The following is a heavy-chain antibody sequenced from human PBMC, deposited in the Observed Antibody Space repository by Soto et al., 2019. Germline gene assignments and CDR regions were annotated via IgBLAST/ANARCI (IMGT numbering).Heavy chain of an antibody. J-gene: IGHJ4*02. Sequence: EVQLVESGGGLVQPGRSLRVSCAASGFTFDEYAMHWVRQAPGKGLEWVSEISWNSGTIHYADSVRGRFTVSRDNARNSLYLQMNSLRDEDTALYYCGKDIDDYYGSGRIDYWGQGTPVTVSS. CDR2: ISWNSGTI. CDR3: GKDIDDYYGSGRIDY. D-gene: IGHD3-10*01. CDR1: GFTFDEYA. V-gene: IGHV3-9*01.